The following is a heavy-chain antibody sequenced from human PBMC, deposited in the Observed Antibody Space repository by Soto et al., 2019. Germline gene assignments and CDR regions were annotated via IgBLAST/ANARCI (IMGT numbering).Heavy chain of an antibody. CDR1: EFTFSNAW. CDR3: TTLGTRSGWSHFDY. D-gene: IGHD6-19*01. J-gene: IGHJ4*02. CDR2: IKSKTDGGTT. Sequence: PGGSLRLSCAASEFTFSNAWMDWVRQAPRKGLEWVGRIKSKTDGGTTDYAAPVKGRFTISRDDSKNTLYLQMNSLKTEDTAVNYCTTLGTRSGWSHFDYWGQGTLVTVSS. V-gene: IGHV3-15*07.